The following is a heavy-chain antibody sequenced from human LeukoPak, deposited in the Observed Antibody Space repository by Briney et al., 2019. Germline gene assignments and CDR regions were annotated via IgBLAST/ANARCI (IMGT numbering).Heavy chain of an antibody. CDR2: IYYSGST. CDR1: GGSISSHY. J-gene: IGHJ5*02. Sequence: SETLSLTCTVSGGSISSHYWSWIRQPPGKGLEWIGYIYYSGSTNYNPSLKSRVTISVDTSKNQFSLKLSSVTAADTAVYYCARRVARWFDPWRQGTLVTVSA. V-gene: IGHV4-59*11. D-gene: IGHD2-15*01. CDR3: ARRVARWFDP.